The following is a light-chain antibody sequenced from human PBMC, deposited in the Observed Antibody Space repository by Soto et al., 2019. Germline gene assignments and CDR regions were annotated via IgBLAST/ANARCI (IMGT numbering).Light chain of an antibody. CDR3: QQYYSYPLT. Sequence: AIRMTQSPSSLSASTGDRVTITCRASQGISSYLAWYQQKPGKAPKLLIYAASTLQSGVPSRFSGSGSGTDFTLTISCLQSEDFATYYCQQYYSYPLTFGPGTKVDIX. V-gene: IGKV1-8*01. CDR1: QGISSY. CDR2: AAS. J-gene: IGKJ3*01.